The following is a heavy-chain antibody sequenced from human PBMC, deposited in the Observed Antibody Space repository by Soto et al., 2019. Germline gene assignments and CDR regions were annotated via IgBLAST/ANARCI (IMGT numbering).Heavy chain of an antibody. V-gene: IGHV3-21*01. CDR2: ISSSSSYI. D-gene: IGHD3-16*02. Sequence: GGSLRLSCAASGFTFSSYSMNWVRQAPGKGLEWVSSISSSSSYIYYADSVKGRFTISRDNAKNSLYLQMNSLRAEDTAVYYCARDVESSSTIYYYYYMDFWGKGTTVTVSS. CDR3: ARDVESSSTIYYYYYMDF. CDR1: GFTFSSYS. J-gene: IGHJ6*03.